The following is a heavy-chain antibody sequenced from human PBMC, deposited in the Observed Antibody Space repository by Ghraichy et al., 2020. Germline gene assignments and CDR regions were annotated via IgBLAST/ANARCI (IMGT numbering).Heavy chain of an antibody. CDR1: GYTFTGYY. D-gene: IGHD3-16*01. V-gene: IGHV1-2*02. J-gene: IGHJ6*02. Sequence: ASVKVSCKASGYTFTGYYMHWVRQAPGQGLEWMGWINPNSGGTNYAQKFQGRVTMTRDTSISTAYMELSRLRSDDTAVYYCARDWGNLYYYYGMDVWGQGTTVTVSS. CDR2: INPNSGGT. CDR3: ARDWGNLYYYYGMDV.